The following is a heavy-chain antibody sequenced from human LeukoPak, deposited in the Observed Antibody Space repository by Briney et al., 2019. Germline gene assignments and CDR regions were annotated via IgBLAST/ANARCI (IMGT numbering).Heavy chain of an antibody. V-gene: IGHV3-21*04. CDR2: ISSSSSYI. CDR1: GFTFSSYS. CDR3: ARGGHYDSSGYYYYFDY. J-gene: IGHJ4*02. D-gene: IGHD3-22*01. Sequence: GGSLRLSCAASGFTFSSYSMNWVRQAPGKGLEWVSSISSSSSYIYYADSVKGRFTISRDNAKNSLYLQMNSLRAEDTAVYYCARGGHYDSSGYYYYFDYWGQGTLVTVSS.